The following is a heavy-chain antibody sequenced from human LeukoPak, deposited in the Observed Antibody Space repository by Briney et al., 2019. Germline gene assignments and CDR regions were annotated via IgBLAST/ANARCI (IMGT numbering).Heavy chain of an antibody. CDR1: DGSISSNSYY. CDR3: ARQRGSGYWCFDL. V-gene: IGHV4-39*01. J-gene: IGHJ2*01. D-gene: IGHD6-19*01. CDR2: INYSGNT. Sequence: SETLSLTCTVSDGSISSNSYYWGWIRQPPGEGLEWIGSINYSGNTYYNPSLKSRVTISVDTSKNQFSLKLSSVTAADTADYYCARQRGSGYWCFDLWGRGTQVTVSS.